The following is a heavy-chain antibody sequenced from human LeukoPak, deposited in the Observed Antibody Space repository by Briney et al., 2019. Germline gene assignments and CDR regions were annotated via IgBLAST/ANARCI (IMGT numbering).Heavy chain of an antibody. CDR3: ARARPWDSSRSYYFGMDV. Sequence: GGSLRLSCAASGFTFSSYAIRWVRQAPGTGLEWVSSIPGSGGATYYADSVRGRFSISRDSSKNTVYLQMNSLRDEDTAVYYCARARPWDSSRSYYFGMDVWGHGTTVTVPS. CDR1: GFTFSSYA. D-gene: IGHD3-22*01. CDR2: IPGSGGAT. V-gene: IGHV3-23*01. J-gene: IGHJ6*02.